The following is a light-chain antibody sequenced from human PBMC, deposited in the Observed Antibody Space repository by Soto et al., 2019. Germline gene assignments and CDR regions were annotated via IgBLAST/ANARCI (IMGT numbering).Light chain of an antibody. V-gene: IGLV2-14*01. CDR2: EVS. CDR1: SSDVGGYHY. Sequence: QSALTQPASVSGSPGQSITISCTGTSSDVGGYHYVSWYQQHPVKAPKLMIYEVSNRPSGVSNRFSGSKSGNTASLTISGLQAEDEADYYCSSYTSSSTRVFGGGTKVTVL. CDR3: SSYTSSSTRV. J-gene: IGLJ3*02.